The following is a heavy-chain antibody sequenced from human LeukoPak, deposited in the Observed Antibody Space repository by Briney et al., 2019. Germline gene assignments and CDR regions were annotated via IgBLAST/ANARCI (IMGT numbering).Heavy chain of an antibody. Sequence: SETLSLTCTVSGGSISSYYWSWIRPPPGKGLEWIGYIYYSGSTNYNPSLESRVTISVDTSKNQFSLKLSSVTAADTAVYYCARHSYDFWSGYYGYWGQGTLVTVSS. CDR1: GGSISSYY. CDR2: IYYSGST. J-gene: IGHJ4*02. CDR3: ARHSYDFWSGYYGY. V-gene: IGHV4-59*08. D-gene: IGHD3-3*01.